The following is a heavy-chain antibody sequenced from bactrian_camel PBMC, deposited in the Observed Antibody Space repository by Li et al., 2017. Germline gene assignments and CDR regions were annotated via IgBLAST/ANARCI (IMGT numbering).Heavy chain of an antibody. CDR3: AADREVRINPRPLRGPCQNRRDEYLY. Sequence: HVQLVESGGGSVQAGGSLRLSCEASGGTYSHYRAYCMAWYRQAPGAACELVSTISGDGTTYYLGSVKGRFAASRDNAKNTMYLQMNSLKPEDTATYYCAADREVRINPRPLRGPCQNRRDEYLYWGQGTQVTVS. D-gene: IGHD3*01. J-gene: IGHJ4*01. CDR1: GGTYSHYRAYC. CDR2: ISGDGTT. V-gene: IGHV3S57*01.